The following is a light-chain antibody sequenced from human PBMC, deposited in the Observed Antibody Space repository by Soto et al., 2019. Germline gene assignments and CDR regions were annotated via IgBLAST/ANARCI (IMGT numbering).Light chain of an antibody. CDR1: SGHSTYT. Sequence: QSVLTQSPSASASLGASVKLSCTLSSGHSTYTIAWHQQQPEKGPRFLMRLNSDGSHTKGDGIPDRFSGSSSGAERYLTLSSLQSEDEADYYCQTWGTGILVFGGGTQLTVL. CDR3: QTWGTGILV. V-gene: IGLV4-69*01. J-gene: IGLJ2*01. CDR2: LNSDGSH.